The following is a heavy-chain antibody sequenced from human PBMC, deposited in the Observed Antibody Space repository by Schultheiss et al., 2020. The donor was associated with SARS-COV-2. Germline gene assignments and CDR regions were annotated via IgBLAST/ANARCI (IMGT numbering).Heavy chain of an antibody. Sequence: SVKVSCKASGYTFTSYYMHWVRQAPGQGLEWMGGIIPIFGTANYAQKFQGRVTITADESTSTAYMELSSLRSEDTAVYYCNGGLPIDYWGQGTLVTVSS. D-gene: IGHD4-23*01. CDR2: IIPIFGTA. CDR3: NGGLPIDY. V-gene: IGHV1-69*13. CDR1: GYTFTSYY. J-gene: IGHJ4*02.